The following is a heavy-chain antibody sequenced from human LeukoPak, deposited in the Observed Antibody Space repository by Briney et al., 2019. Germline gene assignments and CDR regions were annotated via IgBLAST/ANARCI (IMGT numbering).Heavy chain of an antibody. CDR1: GFTFSDYY. J-gene: IGHJ5*02. D-gene: IGHD3-10*01. V-gene: IGHV3-11*04. Sequence: PGGSLRLSCAASGFTFSDYYMSWIRQAPGKGLEWVSYISSSAGIIYYADSVRGRFTISRDNAKNSLYLQMNSLRAEDTAVYYCARVFFGSGSYYNWFDPWGQGTLVTVSS. CDR3: ARVFFGSGSYYNWFDP. CDR2: ISSSAGII.